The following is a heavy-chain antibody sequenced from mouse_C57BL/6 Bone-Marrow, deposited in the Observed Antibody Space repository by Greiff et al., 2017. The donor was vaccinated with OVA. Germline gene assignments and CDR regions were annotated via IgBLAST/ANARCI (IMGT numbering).Heavy chain of an antibody. J-gene: IGHJ3*01. CDR2: IYPRSGNT. CDR3: ALLLLAY. D-gene: IGHD1-1*01. V-gene: IGHV1-81*01. CDR1: GYTFTSYG. Sequence: VQLQQSGAELARPGASVKLSCKASGYTFTSYGISWVKQSTGQGLEWIGEIYPRSGNTYYNEKFKGKATLTADKSSSTAYMELRSLTSEDSAVYFCALLLLAYWGQGTLVTVSA.